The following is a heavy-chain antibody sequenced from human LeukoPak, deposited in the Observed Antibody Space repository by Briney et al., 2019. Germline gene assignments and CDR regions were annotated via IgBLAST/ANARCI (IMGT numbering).Heavy chain of an antibody. CDR1: GFTFGNSW. CDR3: VVVVEPPDSDGFDV. V-gene: IGHV3-74*01. D-gene: IGHD1-14*01. J-gene: IGHJ3*01. CDR2: TNADGSTA. Sequence: GGSLRLSCAASGFTFGNSWVHWVRQAPGKGLVWVSLTNADGSTATYADSVKGRFTISRDNARNTLSLQMNSLTIEDTAVYYCVVVVEPPDSDGFDVWGQGTMITVSS.